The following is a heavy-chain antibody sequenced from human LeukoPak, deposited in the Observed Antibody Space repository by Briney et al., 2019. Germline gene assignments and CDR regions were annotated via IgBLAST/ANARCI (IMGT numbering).Heavy chain of an antibody. D-gene: IGHD3-10*01. J-gene: IGHJ5*02. Sequence: GGSLRLSCAASGFTFSSYSMNWVRQAPGKGLEWVSYISSSSSTIYYADSVKGRLTISRDNAKNSLYLQMNSLRAEDTAVYYCARTFRGSWFGELLYGDLNWFDPWGQGTLVTVSS. V-gene: IGHV3-48*04. CDR1: GFTFSSYS. CDR3: ARTFRGSWFGELLYGDLNWFDP. CDR2: ISSSSSTI.